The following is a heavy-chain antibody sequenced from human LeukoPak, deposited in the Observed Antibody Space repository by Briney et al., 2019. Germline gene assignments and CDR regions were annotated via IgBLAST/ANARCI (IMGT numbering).Heavy chain of an antibody. CDR3: ARDVATSGWYTFDY. CDR1: GDSVSSINGA. CDR2: TYYRSKWYY. D-gene: IGHD6-19*01. J-gene: IGHJ4*02. V-gene: IGHV6-1*01. Sequence: KPSQTLSVTCAISGDSVSSINGAWNWVRQSPSRGLEWLGRTYYRSKWYYDYASSIQGRISINPDASKNQFSLLLHSVTPEDTAVYYCARDVATSGWYTFDYWGQGKPGHRLL.